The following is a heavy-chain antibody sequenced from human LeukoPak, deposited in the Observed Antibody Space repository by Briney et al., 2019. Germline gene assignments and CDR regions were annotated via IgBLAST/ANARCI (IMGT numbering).Heavy chain of an antibody. V-gene: IGHV1-18*04. D-gene: IGHD3-10*01. CDR1: GYTFTSCG. Sequence: ASVKVSCKASGYTFTSCGISWVRQAPGQGLEWMGWISAYNGNTNYAQKLQGRVTMTTDTSASTAYMELRSLRSDDTAVYYCARDWGYYGSGSYYVLGFWGQGTLVTVSS. J-gene: IGHJ4*02. CDR3: ARDWGYYGSGSYYVLGF. CDR2: ISAYNGNT.